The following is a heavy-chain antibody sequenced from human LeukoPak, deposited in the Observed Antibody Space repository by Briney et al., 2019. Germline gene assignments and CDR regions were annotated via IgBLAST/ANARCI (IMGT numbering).Heavy chain of an antibody. Sequence: GESLKISCKDSGNTFATYWIGWVRQKPGKDLEWMGIIYPGDSDTRYSPSFQGQVTISADKSISTAYLQWSSLKASDTAMYYCARLGSTAPDYWGQGTLVTVSS. V-gene: IGHV5-51*01. J-gene: IGHJ4*02. CDR2: IYPGDSDT. D-gene: IGHD6-13*01. CDR1: GNTFATYW. CDR3: ARLGSTAPDY.